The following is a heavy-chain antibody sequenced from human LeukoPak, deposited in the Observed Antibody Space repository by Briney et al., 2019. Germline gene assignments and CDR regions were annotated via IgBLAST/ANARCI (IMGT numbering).Heavy chain of an antibody. V-gene: IGHV3-21*01. J-gene: IGHJ6*02. Sequence: PGGSLRLSCAASGFTFSSYAMSWVRQAPGKGLEWVSSISSSSTYIYYADSVKGRFTISRDNAKNSLYLQMSSLRAEDTAVYYCAREGIVVVVTALYGMDVWGQGTTVTVSS. CDR3: AREGIVVVVTALYGMDV. CDR1: GFTFSSYA. CDR2: ISSSSTYI. D-gene: IGHD2-15*01.